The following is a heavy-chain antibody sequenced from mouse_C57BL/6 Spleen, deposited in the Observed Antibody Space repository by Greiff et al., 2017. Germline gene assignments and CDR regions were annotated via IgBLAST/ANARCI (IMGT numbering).Heavy chain of an antibody. V-gene: IGHV14-4*01. CDR2: IDPGNGDT. CDR1: GFNIKDDY. Sequence: VQLQQSGAELVRPGASVKLSCTASGFNIKDDYMHWVKQRPEQGLEWIGWIDPGNGDTEYASKFQGKATITADTSSNTAYLQLSSLTSEDTAVYYCTKDDPYYYAMDYWGQGTSVTGSS. CDR3: TKDDPYYYAMDY. J-gene: IGHJ4*01.